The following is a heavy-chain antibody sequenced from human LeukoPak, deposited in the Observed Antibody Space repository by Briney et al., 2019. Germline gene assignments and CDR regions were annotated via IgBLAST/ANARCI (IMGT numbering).Heavy chain of an antibody. D-gene: IGHD3-10*01. J-gene: IGHJ4*02. Sequence: PGGSLRLSCTASGFSFSRAWMSWVRQAPGKGLEWVGRIKSKSDGGTTDYAAPVKGRFTISRDDSKNTLFLQVNSLKIEDTAVYYCTTVTLRPVGLWGQGTLVTVSS. CDR3: TTVTLRPVGL. V-gene: IGHV3-15*05. CDR2: IKSKSDGGTT. CDR1: GFSFSRAW.